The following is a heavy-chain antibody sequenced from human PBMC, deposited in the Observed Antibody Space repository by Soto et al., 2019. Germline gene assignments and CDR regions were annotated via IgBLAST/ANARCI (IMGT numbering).Heavy chain of an antibody. CDR3: ARDYDFWSGYSTNWFDP. D-gene: IGHD3-3*01. Sequence: QVQLVESGGGVVQPGRSLRLSCAASGFTFSSYGMHWVRQAPGKGLEWVAVIWYDGSNKYYADSVKGRFTISRDNSKNTLYLQMNSLGAEDTAVYYCARDYDFWSGYSTNWFDPWGQGTLVTVSS. J-gene: IGHJ5*02. V-gene: IGHV3-33*01. CDR1: GFTFSSYG. CDR2: IWYDGSNK.